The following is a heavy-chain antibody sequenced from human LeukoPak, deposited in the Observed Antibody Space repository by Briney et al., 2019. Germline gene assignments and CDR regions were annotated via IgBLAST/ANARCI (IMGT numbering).Heavy chain of an antibody. D-gene: IGHD1-20*01. Sequence: GGSLRLSCAASGFTFSYYWMSWVRQAPGKGLEWVANIKQDGTDKYYVDSVRGRLTISRDNAKNSLYLQMNSLGVEDTAVYYCARGGYNWNHDYWGQGTLVTVSS. CDR2: IKQDGTDK. J-gene: IGHJ4*02. CDR1: GFTFSYYW. V-gene: IGHV3-7*01. CDR3: ARGGYNWNHDY.